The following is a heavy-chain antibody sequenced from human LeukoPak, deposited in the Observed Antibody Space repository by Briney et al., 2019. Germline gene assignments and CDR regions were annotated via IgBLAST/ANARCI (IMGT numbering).Heavy chain of an antibody. V-gene: IGHV1-46*01. CDR3: ARTYCSSTSCMYFDY. J-gene: IGHJ4*02. Sequence: ASVKVSCKTSGYIFTSYYMHWVRQAPGQGLEWMGIINVSDGNTRYAQKFQGRVTMTRDMSTSTVYMELSSLRSEDTAVYYCARTYCSSTSCMYFDYWGQGTLVTVSS. CDR2: INVSDGNT. D-gene: IGHD2-2*01. CDR1: GYIFTSYY.